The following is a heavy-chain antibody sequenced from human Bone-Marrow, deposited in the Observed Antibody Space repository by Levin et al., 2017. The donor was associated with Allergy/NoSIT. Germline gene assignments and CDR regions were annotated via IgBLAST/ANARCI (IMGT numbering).Heavy chain of an antibody. D-gene: IGHD7-27*01. V-gene: IGHV3-72*01. Sequence: GSLRLSCAASGFTFSDYYMDWVRQAPGKGLEWVGRIRHKGDSYTTEYGASVKGRFTISRDDSQNSLFLQMNSLIAADTAVYYCARDNWGLDHWGQGTPVTVSS. CDR2: IRHKGDSYTT. CDR1: GFTFSDYY. J-gene: IGHJ4*02. CDR3: ARDNWGLDH.